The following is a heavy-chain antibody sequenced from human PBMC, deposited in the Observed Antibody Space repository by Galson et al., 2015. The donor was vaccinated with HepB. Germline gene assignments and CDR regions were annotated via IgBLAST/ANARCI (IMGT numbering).Heavy chain of an antibody. CDR1: GFTFSGSA. D-gene: IGHD1-26*01. CDR2: IRSKANSYAT. Sequence: SLRLSCAASGFTFSGSAMHWVRQASGKGLEWVGRIRSKANSYATACAASVKGRFTISRDDSKNTAYLQMNSLKTEDTAVYYCTRHPSFTSIVGAGDYWGQGTLVTVSS. V-gene: IGHV3-73*01. J-gene: IGHJ4*02. CDR3: TRHPSFTSIVGAGDY.